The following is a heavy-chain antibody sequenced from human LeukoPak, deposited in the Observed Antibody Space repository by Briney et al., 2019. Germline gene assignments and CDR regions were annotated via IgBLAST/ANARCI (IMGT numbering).Heavy chain of an antibody. Sequence: GGSLRLSCAASGFTFSSYAMSWVRQAPGKGLEWVANIKQDGSEKYYVDSVKGRFTISRDNAKNSLYLQMNSLRAEDTAVYYCARETYYYDSSGYYSGVYFDYWGQGTLVTVSS. CDR2: IKQDGSEK. CDR3: ARETYYYDSSGYYSGVYFDY. CDR1: GFTFSSYA. D-gene: IGHD3-22*01. V-gene: IGHV3-7*01. J-gene: IGHJ4*02.